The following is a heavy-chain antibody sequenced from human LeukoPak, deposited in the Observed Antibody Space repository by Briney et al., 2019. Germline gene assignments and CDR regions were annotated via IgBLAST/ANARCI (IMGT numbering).Heavy chain of an antibody. Sequence: VXGYSIXSGYXXGWSRQPPGKGXEWIGSIYHSASTYYNPSLKSRVTISVHTSKNQFSLKLSSVTAADTAVYYCARLYSSSCSKNWGQGTLVTVSS. V-gene: IGHV4-38-2*01. CDR3: ARLYSSSCSKN. D-gene: IGHD6-13*01. CDR1: GYSIXSGYX. CDR2: IYHSAST. J-gene: IGHJ4*02.